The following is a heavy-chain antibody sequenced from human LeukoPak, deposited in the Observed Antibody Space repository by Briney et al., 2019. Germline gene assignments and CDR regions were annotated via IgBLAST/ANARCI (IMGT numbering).Heavy chain of an antibody. CDR2: IHTSGST. D-gene: IGHD6-13*01. V-gene: IGHV4-61*02. Sequence: PSETLSLTCTVSGGSISSGLYYWNWLRQPAGTGLEWIGRIHTSGSTNYNPSLKSRVTISLHPSKNQFSLKLPSVTAADSAVYYCATSSWLRDANFDYWGQGTLVTVSS. CDR1: GGSISSGLYY. J-gene: IGHJ4*02. CDR3: ATSSWLRDANFDY.